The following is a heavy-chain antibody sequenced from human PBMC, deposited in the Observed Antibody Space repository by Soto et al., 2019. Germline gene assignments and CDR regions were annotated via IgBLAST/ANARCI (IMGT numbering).Heavy chain of an antibody. CDR2: IYYSGST. D-gene: IGHD3-10*01. CDR3: ARETTMDSAFDI. J-gene: IGHJ3*02. Sequence: QVQLQESGPGLVKPSETLSLTCTVSGGSISSYYWSWIRQPPGKGLEWIGYIYYSGSTNYNPSLKSRVTISVDTSKNQFSLKLSSVTAADTAVYYCARETTMDSAFDIWGQGTMVTVSS. CDR1: GGSISSYY. V-gene: IGHV4-59*01.